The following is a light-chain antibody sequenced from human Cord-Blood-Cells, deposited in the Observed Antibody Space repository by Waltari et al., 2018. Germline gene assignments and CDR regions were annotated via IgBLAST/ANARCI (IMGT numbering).Light chain of an antibody. V-gene: IGLV2-23*01. CDR1: SSDVGRYNL. CDR3: CSYAGSSRV. J-gene: IGLJ3*02. Sequence: QSALTQPASVSGSPGPSLTISCTGTSSDVGRYNLVSWYQQHPGKAPKLMIYEGSKRPSGVSNRFSGSKSGNTASLTISGLQAEDEADYYCCSYAGSSRVFGGGTKLTVL. CDR2: EGS.